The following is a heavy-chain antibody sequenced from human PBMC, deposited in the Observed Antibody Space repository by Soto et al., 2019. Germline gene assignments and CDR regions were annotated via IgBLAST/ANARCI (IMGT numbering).Heavy chain of an antibody. CDR1: GFTFSSYG. Sequence: QVELVESGGGVVQPGRSLRLSCAASGFTFSSYGMHWVRQAPGKGLEWVAVISYDGNLAYYADSVKGRFTISRDNSKNTLYLQMNSLRTEDTAIYYCAKEGPINIWYFDYWGQGTLVTVSS. CDR2: ISYDGNLA. CDR3: AKEGPINIWYFDY. J-gene: IGHJ4*02. V-gene: IGHV3-30*18.